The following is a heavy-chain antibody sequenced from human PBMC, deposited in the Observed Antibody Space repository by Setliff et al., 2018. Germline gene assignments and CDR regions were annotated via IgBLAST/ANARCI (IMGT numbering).Heavy chain of an antibody. V-gene: IGHV4-59*11. CDR3: ASCPFFDYGDPKVAWWYFDL. CDR1: GGSISSHY. D-gene: IGHD4-17*01. Sequence: SETLSLTCTVSGGSISSHYWGWIRQPPGKGLEWIGSIYYSGSTNYNPSLKSRVTISVDTSKNQFSLKLSSVTAADTAVYYCASCPFFDYGDPKVAWWYFDLWGRGTLVTVSS. CDR2: IYYSGST. J-gene: IGHJ2*01.